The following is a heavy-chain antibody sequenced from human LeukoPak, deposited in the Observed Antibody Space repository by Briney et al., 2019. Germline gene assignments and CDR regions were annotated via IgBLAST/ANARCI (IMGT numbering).Heavy chain of an antibody. J-gene: IGHJ5*02. D-gene: IGHD3-3*01. V-gene: IGHV4-34*01. CDR3: ARGQVHYDFWSGYYEDWFDP. CDR1: GVSFSGYY. CDR2: INHSGST. Sequence: PSETLSLTCAVYGVSFSGYYWSWIHQPPGKGLEWIGEINHSGSTNYIPSLKSRVTISIDTSKNQFSLKLSSVTAADTAVYYCARGQVHYDFWSGYYEDWFDPWGQGTLVTVSS.